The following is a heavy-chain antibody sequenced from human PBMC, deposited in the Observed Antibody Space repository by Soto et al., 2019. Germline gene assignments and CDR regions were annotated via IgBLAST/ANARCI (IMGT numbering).Heavy chain of an antibody. V-gene: IGHV3-23*01. CDR3: AKDRLSIRGATSGYFDY. D-gene: IGHD1-26*01. CDR1: RFTFSTFA. J-gene: IGHJ4*02. Sequence: GGSLRLSCAASRFTFSTFAMSWVRQAPGKGLEWVSTITNSGGNAYYADSVKGRFTISRDNSKNTLYLQMSGLRAEDTAIYYCAKDRLSIRGATSGYFDYWGQGTLVTASS. CDR2: ITNSGGNA.